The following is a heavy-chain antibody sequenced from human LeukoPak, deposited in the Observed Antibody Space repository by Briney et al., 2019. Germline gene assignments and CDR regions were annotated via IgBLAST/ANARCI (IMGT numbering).Heavy chain of an antibody. CDR2: IYTSGST. V-gene: IGHV4-4*07. CDR3: ASSHDSSGWYDY. Sequence: SETLSLTCTVSGGSISSYYWSWIRQPAGKGLEWIGRIYTSGSTNYNPSLKSRVTMSVDTSKNQFSLKLSSVTAADTAVYYCASSHDSSGWYDYWSQGTLVTVSS. CDR1: GGSISSYY. J-gene: IGHJ4*02. D-gene: IGHD6-19*01.